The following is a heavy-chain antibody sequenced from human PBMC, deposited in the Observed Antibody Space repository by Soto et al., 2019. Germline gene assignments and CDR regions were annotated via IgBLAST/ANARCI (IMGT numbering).Heavy chain of an antibody. D-gene: IGHD6-19*01. CDR1: GFTFSIHE. J-gene: IGHJ4*02. CDR2: ISSIGVAT. V-gene: IGHV3-48*03. Sequence: PGGSLRLSCAASGFTFSIHEMNWVRQAPGKGLEWVSYISSIGVATYYADSVKGRFTISRDNAKNSLYLQMNSLRAEDTAVYYCAREGRVGGIDYWGQGTPATVSS. CDR3: AREGRVGGIDY.